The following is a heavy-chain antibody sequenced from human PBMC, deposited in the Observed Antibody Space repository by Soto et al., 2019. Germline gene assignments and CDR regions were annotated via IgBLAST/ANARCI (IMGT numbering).Heavy chain of an antibody. D-gene: IGHD6-19*01. CDR3: AISSGWYEAVGY. Sequence: SETLSLTCAVYGGSFSGYYWSWIRQPPGKGLEWIGEINRSGSTNYNPSLKSRVTISVDTSKNQFSLKLSSVTAADTAVYYCAISSGWYEAVGYWGQGTLVTVSS. V-gene: IGHV4-34*01. J-gene: IGHJ4*02. CDR2: INRSGST. CDR1: GGSFSGYY.